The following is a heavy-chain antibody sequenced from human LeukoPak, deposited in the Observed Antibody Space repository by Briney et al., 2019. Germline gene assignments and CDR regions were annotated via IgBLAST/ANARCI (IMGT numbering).Heavy chain of an antibody. Sequence: SETLSLTCTVSGGSISSYYWSWIRQPPGKGLEWIGYIYYSGSTNYNPSLKSRVTISVDTSKNQFSLKLSSVTAADTAVYYCARGHGDYDYYYYGMDVWGQGNPGHRLL. CDR1: GGSISSYY. J-gene: IGHJ6*02. CDR2: IYYSGST. D-gene: IGHD4-17*01. CDR3: ARGHGDYDYYYYGMDV. V-gene: IGHV4-59*01.